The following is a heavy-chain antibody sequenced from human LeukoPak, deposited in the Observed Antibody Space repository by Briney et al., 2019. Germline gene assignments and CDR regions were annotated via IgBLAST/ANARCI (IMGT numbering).Heavy chain of an antibody. D-gene: IGHD2-2*02. J-gene: IGHJ4*02. Sequence: PGGSLRLSCAASGFTFSSYSMNWVRQAPGKGLEWVSSISSSSSYIYYADSVKGRFTISRDNAKNSLYLQMNSLRAEDTAVYYCARDKGYCSSTSCYRDDYFDYWGQGTLVTVSS. CDR1: GFTFSSYS. V-gene: IGHV3-21*01. CDR3: ARDKGYCSSTSCYRDDYFDY. CDR2: ISSSSSYI.